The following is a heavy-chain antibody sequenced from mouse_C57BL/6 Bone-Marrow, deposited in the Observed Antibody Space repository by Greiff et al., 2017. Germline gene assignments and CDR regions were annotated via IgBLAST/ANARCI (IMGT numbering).Heavy chain of an antibody. CDR2: IDPETGGT. V-gene: IGHV1-15*01. D-gene: IGHD2-14*01. Sequence: QVQLQQSGAELVRPGASVTLSCKASGYTFTDYEMHWVKQTPVHGLEWIGAIDPETGGTAYNQKFKGKAILTADKSSSTAYMELRSLTSEDSAVYYCTRPYYRSWFAYWGQGTLVTVSA. CDR3: TRPYYRSWFAY. J-gene: IGHJ3*01. CDR1: GYTFTDYE.